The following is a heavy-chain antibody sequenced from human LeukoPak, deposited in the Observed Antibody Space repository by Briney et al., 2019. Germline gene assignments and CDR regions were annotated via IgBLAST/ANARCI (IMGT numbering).Heavy chain of an antibody. J-gene: IGHJ1*01. Sequence: GGSLRLSCSASGFTFSDYSMNWVRQAPGKGLEWLSYIRGSSETTQYADSVKGRFTISRDNAKNSVYLQMNSLRAEDTAVYYCASVGKGTYSGDHWGQGTLVTVSS. CDR1: GFTFSDYS. CDR3: ASVGKGTYSGDH. V-gene: IGHV3-48*04. CDR2: IRGSSETT. D-gene: IGHD2-15*01.